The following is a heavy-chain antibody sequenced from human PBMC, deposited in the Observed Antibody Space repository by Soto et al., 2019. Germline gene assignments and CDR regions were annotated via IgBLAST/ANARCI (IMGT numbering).Heavy chain of an antibody. V-gene: IGHV1-18*01. CDR3: ARARYGDYLYYIGMDV. CDR1: GYTFTSYG. J-gene: IGHJ6*02. D-gene: IGHD4-17*01. Sequence: QVQLVQSGAEVKKPGASVKVSCKASGYTFTSYGISWVRQAPGQGLERMGWISAYNGNTNYAQKLQGRVTMTTDTSTSTGDMELRSLRSEDTAVYYCARARYGDYLYYIGMDVWGQGTTVAVSS. CDR2: ISAYNGNT.